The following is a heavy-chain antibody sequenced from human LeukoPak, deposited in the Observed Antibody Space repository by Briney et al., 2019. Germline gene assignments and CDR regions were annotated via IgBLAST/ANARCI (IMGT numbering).Heavy chain of an antibody. CDR2: MNEDEREK. J-gene: IGHJ6*02. CDR3: ATFWGSLASDWLRDAMDF. V-gene: IGHV3-7*01. CDR1: GFSLSSYW. D-gene: IGHD2-21*02. Sequence: GGSLRLSCAASGFSLSSYWMSWVRQAPGKGLEWVATMNEDEREKYYVASVKGRFTIYRDNAKNSLYLQMNSLRAEDTAVYYCATFWGSLASDWLRDAMDFWGQGTTVTVSS.